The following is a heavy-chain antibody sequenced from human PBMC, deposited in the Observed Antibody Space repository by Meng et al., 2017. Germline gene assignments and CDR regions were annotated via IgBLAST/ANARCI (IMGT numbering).Heavy chain of an antibody. V-gene: IGHV7-4-1*02. CDR1: GYNLTSYA. D-gene: IGHD2-2*01. CDR3: TRDGYSDCSRTSCFDS. CDR2: IDTKTGHP. J-gene: IGHJ4*02. Sequence: QGQVVQSLCELGELVCSVQDFWKDSGYNLTSYAIKWLRQAPGQGLQWMGWIDTKTGHPTYVPVFTGRLVFSLDTSVSTAYLQTSGLKADDTAVYYCTRDGYSDCSRTSCFDSWGQGTLVTVSS.